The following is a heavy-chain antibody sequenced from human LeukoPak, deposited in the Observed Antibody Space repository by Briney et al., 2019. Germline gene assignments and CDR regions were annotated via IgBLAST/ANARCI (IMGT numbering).Heavy chain of an antibody. V-gene: IGHV6-1*01. Sequence: SQTLSLTCAISGDSVSSNSVAWNWIRQSSSGVLEWLGGTYYRSKWYNGYAVSVKSRISINPDTSKNQFSLQLNSVTPEDTAVYYCARNRGGAIDYWGQGTLVTVSS. CDR3: ARNRGGAIDY. J-gene: IGHJ4*02. CDR1: GDSVSSNSVA. CDR2: TYYRSKWYN.